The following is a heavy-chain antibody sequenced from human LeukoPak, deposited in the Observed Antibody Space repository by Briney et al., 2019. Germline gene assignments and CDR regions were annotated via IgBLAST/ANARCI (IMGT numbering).Heavy chain of an antibody. Sequence: GGSLRLSCAASGFTFSNCWIYWVRQAPGKGLVWVPRITESGRTTTYADSVKGRFTISRDNAKNTVYLQMNSLRAEDTAVYYCAREGGTVTMYDYWGQGTLVTVSS. CDR3: AREGGTVTMYDY. CDR1: GFTFSNCW. J-gene: IGHJ4*02. CDR2: ITESGRTT. D-gene: IGHD4-11*01. V-gene: IGHV3-74*01.